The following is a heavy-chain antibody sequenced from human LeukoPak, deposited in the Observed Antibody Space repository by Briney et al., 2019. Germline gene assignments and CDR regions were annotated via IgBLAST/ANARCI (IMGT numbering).Heavy chain of an antibody. Sequence: SGGSLRLSCAGIITDYGMSWVRHVPGKGLEWVAGINWAGSNTHYAESVRGRFTISRDFAENSLYLQMNSLRDEDTASYYCVKDVSSNWYSFDQWGQGTLVTVSS. CDR3: VKDVSSNWYSFDQ. V-gene: IGHV3-20*04. CDR2: INWAGSNT. J-gene: IGHJ4*02. D-gene: IGHD6-13*01. CDR1: ITDYG.